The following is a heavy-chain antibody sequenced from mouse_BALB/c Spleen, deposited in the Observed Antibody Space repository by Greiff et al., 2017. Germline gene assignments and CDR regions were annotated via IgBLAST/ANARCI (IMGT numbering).Heavy chain of an antibody. CDR2: RRNKANDYIT. J-gene: IGHJ4*01. V-gene: IGHV7-1*02. Sequence: EVKVVESGAGLVQPGGFLRFSCATSGFTFSDFYMEWVRQPPGKRLEWIAARRNKANDYITEYSASVKGRFIVSRNTSQSILYLQMNALRAEDTAIYYCARELLRSYAMDYWGQGTSVTVSS. CDR3: ARELLRSYAMDY. D-gene: IGHD1-1*01. CDR1: GFTFSDFY.